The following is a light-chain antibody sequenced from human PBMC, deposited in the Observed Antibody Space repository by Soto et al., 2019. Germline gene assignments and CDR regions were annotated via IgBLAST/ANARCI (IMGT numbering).Light chain of an antibody. CDR2: TAS. CDR3: QQYNSYSWT. V-gene: IGKV1-5*03. J-gene: IGKJ1*01. CDR1: QTFSTW. Sequence: DVHRTPHTSLLFATGGHTVTITWRASQTFSTWLDWYQQKPGRAPKLLIYTASTFESGVPARFSGSGSGTEFTLTISSLQPDDFATYYCQQYNSYSWTFGQGAKVDIK.